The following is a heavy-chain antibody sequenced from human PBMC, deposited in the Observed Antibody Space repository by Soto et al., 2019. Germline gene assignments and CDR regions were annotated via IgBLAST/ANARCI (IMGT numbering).Heavy chain of an antibody. CDR2: IKEGGSET. Sequence: GGSLRLSCAASGFTFSSYAMSWVRQAPGKGLEWVANIKEGGSETYYVDSVEGRFTISRDNAKNSLFLQMDSLRAEDTAVYACARSMGWRDAFDSWGQGTMVTVSS. D-gene: IGHD2-15*01. V-gene: IGHV3-7*01. J-gene: IGHJ3*02. CDR1: GFTFSSYA. CDR3: ARSMGWRDAFDS.